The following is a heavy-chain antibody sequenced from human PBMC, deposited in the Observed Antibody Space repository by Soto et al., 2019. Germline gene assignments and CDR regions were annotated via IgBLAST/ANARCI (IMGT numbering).Heavy chain of an antibody. CDR1: GFTFSSYA. V-gene: IGHV3-23*01. D-gene: IGHD4-17*01. CDR2: ISGSGGST. Sequence: GGSLRLSCAASGFTFSSYAMSWVRQAPGKGLEWVSAISGSGGSTYYADSVKGRFTISRDNSKNTLYLQINSLRAEDTAVYYCAKDPSHDYGDYEAYWGQGTLVTVSS. CDR3: AKDPSHDYGDYEAY. J-gene: IGHJ4*02.